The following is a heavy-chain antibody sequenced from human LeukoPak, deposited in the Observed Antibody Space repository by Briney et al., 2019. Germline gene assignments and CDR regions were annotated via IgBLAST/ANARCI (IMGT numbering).Heavy chain of an antibody. D-gene: IGHD3-10*01. Sequence: SETLSLICAVYGASFSGYYWSWIRQPPGKGLEWIGEINHSGSTNYNPSLKSRVTISVDTSKNQFSLKLSSVTAADTAVYYCAKSNGYGLVDIWGQGTMVTVSS. CDR1: GASFSGYY. CDR3: AKSNGYGLVDI. CDR2: INHSGST. V-gene: IGHV4-34*01. J-gene: IGHJ3*02.